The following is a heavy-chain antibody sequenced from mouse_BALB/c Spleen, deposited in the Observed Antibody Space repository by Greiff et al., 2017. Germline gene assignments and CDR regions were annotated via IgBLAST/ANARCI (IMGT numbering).Heavy chain of an antibody. CDR2: ISSGSSTN. V-gene: IGHV5-17*02. J-gene: IGHJ4*01. D-gene: IGHD1-1*01. CDR1: GFTFSSFG. CDR3: ARGGGITAVGYYYAMDY. Sequence: EVKLMESGGGLVQPGGSRKLSCAASGFTFSSFGMHWVRQAPEKGLEWVAYISSGSSTNYYADTVKGRFTISRDNPKNTLYLQMTSLRSEDTAMYYCARGGGITAVGYYYAMDYWGQGTSVTVSS.